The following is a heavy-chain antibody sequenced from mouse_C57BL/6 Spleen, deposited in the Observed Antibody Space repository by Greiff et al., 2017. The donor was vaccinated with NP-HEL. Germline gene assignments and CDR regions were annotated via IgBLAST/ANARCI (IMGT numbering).Heavy chain of an antibody. CDR3: ARGDSSGLYYFDY. J-gene: IGHJ2*01. CDR1: GYTFTSYW. D-gene: IGHD3-2*02. V-gene: IGHV1-64*01. Sequence: QVQLQQSGAELVKPGASVKLSCKASGYTFTSYWMHWVKQRPGQGLEWIGMIHPNSGSTNYNEKFKSKATLTVDKSSSTAYMQLSSLTSEDSAVYYCARGDSSGLYYFDYWGQGTTLTVSS. CDR2: IHPNSGST.